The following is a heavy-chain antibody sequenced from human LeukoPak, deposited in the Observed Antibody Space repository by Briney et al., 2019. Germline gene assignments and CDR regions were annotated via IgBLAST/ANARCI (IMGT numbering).Heavy chain of an antibody. CDR3: AKDEVVFGDLLFLFDY. CDR1: GLTFSSYG. J-gene: IGHJ4*02. CDR2: ISYDGSNK. V-gene: IGHV3-30*18. D-gene: IGHD3-10*01. Sequence: QTGGSLRLSCAASGLTFSSYGMHWVRQAPGKGLEWVAVISYDGSNKYYADSVKGRFTISRDNTKNTLYLQMNSLRAEDTAVYYCAKDEVVFGDLLFLFDYWGQGTLVTVSS.